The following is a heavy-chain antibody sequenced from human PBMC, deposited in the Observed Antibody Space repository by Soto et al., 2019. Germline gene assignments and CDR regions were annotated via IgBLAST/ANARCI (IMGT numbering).Heavy chain of an antibody. J-gene: IGHJ4*02. Sequence: QPGGSLRLSCTASGFSFSSYWKSWVRQAQGRGLEWVANINQDATRQSYVDSVEGQFAISRDNAKNSLYLQMNSLRVEDTAVYYCAKVGLFDGNKPITFEFWGQGTLVTVSS. CDR1: GFSFSSYW. V-gene: IGHV3-7*03. CDR3: AKVGLFDGNKPITFEF. D-gene: IGHD3-10*01. CDR2: INQDATRQ.